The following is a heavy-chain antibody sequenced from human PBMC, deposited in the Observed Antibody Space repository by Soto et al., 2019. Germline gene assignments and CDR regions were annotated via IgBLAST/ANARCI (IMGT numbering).Heavy chain of an antibody. CDR1: GFTFSDYY. CDR3: ARDLAHIAFSSSGPYYYYVIDV. V-gene: IGHV3-11*01. D-gene: IGHD6-6*01. Sequence: NPGGSLRLSCAASGFTFSDYYMSWIRQAPGKGLEWVSYISSSGSTIYYADSVKGRFTISRDNAKNSLYLQMNSLRAEDTAVDYCARDLAHIAFSSSGPYYYYVIDVWGQGTTVTVSS. J-gene: IGHJ6*02. CDR2: ISSSGSTI.